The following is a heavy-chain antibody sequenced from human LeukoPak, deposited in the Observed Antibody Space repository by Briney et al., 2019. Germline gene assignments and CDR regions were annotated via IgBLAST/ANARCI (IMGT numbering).Heavy chain of an antibody. V-gene: IGHV4-34*01. CDR3: ARFRGFCSSASCYVYYYGMDV. Sequence: SETLSLTCAVYGGSFSGYYWSWIRQPPGKGLEWIGEINHSGSTNYNPSLKSRVAISVDTSKNQFSLKLSSVTAADTAVYYCARFRGFCSSASCYVYYYGMDVWGQGPTVTVSS. CDR2: INHSGST. J-gene: IGHJ6*02. D-gene: IGHD2-2*01. CDR1: GGSFSGYY.